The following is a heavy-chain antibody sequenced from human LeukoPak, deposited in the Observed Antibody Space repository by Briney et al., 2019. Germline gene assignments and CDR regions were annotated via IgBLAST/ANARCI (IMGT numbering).Heavy chain of an antibody. J-gene: IGHJ5*02. CDR3: AGRYYDFWSGNHTNNWFEP. Sequence: ASVKVSCKASGGTFSSYAISWVRQAPGQGLEWMGGIIPIFGTANYAQKFQGRVTITADESTSTAYMELSSLRSEDTAVYYCAGRYYDFWSGNHTNNWFEPWGQGTLVTVSS. CDR1: GGTFSSYA. CDR2: IIPIFGTA. D-gene: IGHD3-3*01. V-gene: IGHV1-69*13.